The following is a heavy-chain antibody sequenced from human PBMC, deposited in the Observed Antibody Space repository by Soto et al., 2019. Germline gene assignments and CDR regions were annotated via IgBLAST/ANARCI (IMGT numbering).Heavy chain of an antibody. V-gene: IGHV3-30*18. CDR3: AKDDTWFGELDY. J-gene: IGHJ4*02. CDR1: GFTFSSYG. CDR2: ISYDGSNK. D-gene: IGHD3-10*01. Sequence: GGSLRLSCAASGFTFSSYGMHWVRQAPGKGLEWVAVISYDGSNKYYADSVKGRFTISRDNSKNTLYLQMNSLRAEDTAVYYCAKDDTWFGELDYWGQGTLVTVSS.